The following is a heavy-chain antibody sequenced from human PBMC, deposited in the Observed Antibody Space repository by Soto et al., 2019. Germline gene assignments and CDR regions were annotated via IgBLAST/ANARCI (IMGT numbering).Heavy chain of an antibody. CDR3: ARFGCRPGGSYSPNDAFDI. V-gene: IGHV3-33*01. CDR2: IWYDGSNK. CDR1: GFTFSSYG. Sequence: GGSLRLSCAASGFTFSSYGMHWVRQAPGKGLEWVAVIWYDGSNKYYADSVKGRFTISRDNSKNTLYLQMNSLRAEDTAVYYCARFGCRPGGSYSPNDAFDIWGQGTMVTVSS. J-gene: IGHJ3*02. D-gene: IGHD1-26*01.